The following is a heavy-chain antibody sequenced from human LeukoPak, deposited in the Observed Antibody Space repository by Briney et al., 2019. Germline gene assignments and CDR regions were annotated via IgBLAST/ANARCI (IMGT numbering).Heavy chain of an antibody. CDR2: ISAYNGNT. D-gene: IGHD3-10*01. V-gene: IGHV1-18*01. CDR1: GYTFTSYG. J-gene: IGHJ4*02. Sequence: ASGKVSCNASGYTFTSYGISWVRQAHGEVLEWMGWISAYNGNTNYGKKMQGRGTTTTDTPTSPAYMELRSLRSDDTAVYYCARDSVLMVRGATFFDYWGQGTLVTVSS. CDR3: ARDSVLMVRGATFFDY.